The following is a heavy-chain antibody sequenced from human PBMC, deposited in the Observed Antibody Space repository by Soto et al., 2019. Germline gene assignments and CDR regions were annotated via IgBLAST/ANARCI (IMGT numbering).Heavy chain of an antibody. V-gene: IGHV4-59*01. CDR3: ARSTGIVTGSKFDY. Sequence: SATLSLTFTSTYSSISSYYWSWVPQPPGKGLEWIGYIYYSGSTNYNPSLKSRVTISVDTSKNQFSLKLSSVTAADTAVYYCARSTGIVTGSKFDYWGQGTLVTVS. CDR1: YSSISSYY. CDR2: IYYSGST. J-gene: IGHJ4*02. D-gene: IGHD1-1*01.